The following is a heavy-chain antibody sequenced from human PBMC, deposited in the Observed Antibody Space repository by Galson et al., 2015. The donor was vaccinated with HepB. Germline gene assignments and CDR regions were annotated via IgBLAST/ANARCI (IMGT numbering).Heavy chain of an antibody. CDR1: GFSFSDYY. D-gene: IGHD6-19*01. CDR3: ARHRGEQWHYWYFDL. V-gene: IGHV3-11*03. J-gene: IGHJ2*01. CDR2: ISSSSTYT. Sequence: SLRLSCAASGFSFSDYYMSWIRQAPGKGLEWVSYISSSSTYTIYADSVRGRFTISRDNAKNSLYLQMNSLRAEDTAVYYCARHRGEQWHYWYFDLWGRGTLLTVSS.